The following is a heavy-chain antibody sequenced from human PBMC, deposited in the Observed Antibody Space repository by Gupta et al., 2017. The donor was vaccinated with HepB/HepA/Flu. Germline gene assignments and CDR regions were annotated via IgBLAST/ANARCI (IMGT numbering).Heavy chain of an antibody. CDR2: INPNSGGT. J-gene: IGHJ6*03. V-gene: IGHV1-2*02. D-gene: IGHD3-22*01. CDR1: GYTFTGYY. CDR3: ARERVVVIYYYYYMDV. Sequence: QVQLVQSGAEVKKPGASVKVSFKASGYTFTGYYMHWVRQAPGQGLEWMGWINPNSGGTNYAQKFQGRVTMTRDTSISTAYMELSRLRSDDTAVYYCARERVVVIYYYYYMDVWGKGTTVTVSS.